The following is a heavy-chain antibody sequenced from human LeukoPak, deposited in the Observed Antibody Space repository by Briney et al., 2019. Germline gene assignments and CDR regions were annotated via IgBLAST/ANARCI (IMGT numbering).Heavy chain of an antibody. J-gene: IGHJ4*02. D-gene: IGHD6-13*01. Sequence: PGGSLRLSCAASGFTFSGSAMHWVRQASGKGLEWVGRIRSKANSYATAYAASVKGRFTISRDDSKNTAYLQMNSLKTEDTAVYYCTIFRYSSSWNDYWGQGTLVTVSS. CDR1: GFTFSGSA. CDR2: IRSKANSYAT. CDR3: TIFRYSSSWNDY. V-gene: IGHV3-73*01.